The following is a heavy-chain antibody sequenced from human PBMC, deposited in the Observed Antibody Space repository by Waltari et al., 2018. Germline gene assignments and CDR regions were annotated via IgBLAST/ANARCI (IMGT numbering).Heavy chain of an antibody. J-gene: IGHJ3*02. CDR3: AKDMRSSGPQGAFDI. Sequence: EVQLVESGGGLVQPGRSLRLSCAASGFTFDDYAMHWVRQAPGKGLEWVSGISWNSGSIGYADSVKGRFTISRDNVKNSLYLQMNSLRAEDMALYYCAKDMRSSGPQGAFDIWGQGTMVTVSS. D-gene: IGHD6-19*01. CDR2: ISWNSGSI. V-gene: IGHV3-9*03. CDR1: GFTFDDYA.